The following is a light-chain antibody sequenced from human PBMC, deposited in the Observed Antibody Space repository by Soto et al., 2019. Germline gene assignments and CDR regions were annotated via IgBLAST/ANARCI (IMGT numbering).Light chain of an antibody. CDR3: RSYAGSGTYV. Sequence: SALTQPASVSGSPGQSITISCTGTSSDVGSYDLVSWYQQHPGKAPKLLIYEDNKRPSGVSNHFSGSKSGNTASLTISGLQAEDEADYHCRSYAGSGTYVFGTGTKLTVL. V-gene: IGLV2-23*01. J-gene: IGLJ1*01. CDR2: EDN. CDR1: SSDVGSYDL.